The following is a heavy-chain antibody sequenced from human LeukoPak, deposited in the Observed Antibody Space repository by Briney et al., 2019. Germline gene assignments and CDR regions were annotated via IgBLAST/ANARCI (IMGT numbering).Heavy chain of an antibody. J-gene: IGHJ4*02. D-gene: IGHD5-24*01. CDR1: GFTFSSYE. CDR3: ARVRDGSQDY. V-gene: IGHV3-48*03. Sequence: GRSLRLSCEASGFTFSSYEMNWVRQAPGKGLEWVSYISSGGSTLYYADSVKGRFTISRDNAKNSLYLQMNSLKAEGTAFYYCARVRDGSQDYWGQGTLVTVSS. CDR2: ISSGGSTL.